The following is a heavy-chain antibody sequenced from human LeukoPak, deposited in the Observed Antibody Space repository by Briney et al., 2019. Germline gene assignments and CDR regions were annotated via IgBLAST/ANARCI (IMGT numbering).Heavy chain of an antibody. CDR1: GFTFSSYW. CDR2: IKQDGSEK. J-gene: IGHJ4*02. Sequence: PGGSLRLSCAASGFTFSSYWMSWVRQAPGKGLEWVANIKQDGSEKYYVDSVKGRFTISRDNAKNSLYLQMNSLRAEDTAVYYCASALHIVVVTANHYWGQGTLVTVSS. CDR3: ASALHIVVVTANHY. D-gene: IGHD2-21*02. V-gene: IGHV3-7*01.